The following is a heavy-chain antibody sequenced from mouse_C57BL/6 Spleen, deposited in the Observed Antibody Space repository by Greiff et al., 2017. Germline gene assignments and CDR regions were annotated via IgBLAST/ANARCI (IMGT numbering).Heavy chain of an antibody. J-gene: IGHJ3*01. CDR2: ISSGGGYT. D-gene: IGHD1-1*01. CDR1: GFTFSSYG. V-gene: IGHV5-6*01. Sequence: EVLLVESGGDLVKPGGSLKLSCAASGFTFSSYGMSWVRQTPDKGLEWVATISSGGGYTYYPDSLKGRFTISRDNSKNTLYLQLSSLKSEDTAMYYCARRDYYGSSYRCDYWGQGTLVTVSA. CDR3: ARRDYYGSSYRCDY.